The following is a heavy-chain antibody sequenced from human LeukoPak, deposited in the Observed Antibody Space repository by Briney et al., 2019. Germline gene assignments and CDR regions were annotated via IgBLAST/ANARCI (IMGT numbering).Heavy chain of an antibody. D-gene: IGHD3-22*01. CDR3: ARDDSSGYCCY. CDR2: ISSSSSYI. V-gene: IGHV3-21*01. J-gene: IGHJ4*02. Sequence: PGGSLRLSCAASGFTFSSYRMNWVRQAPGKGLEWVSSISSSSSYIYYADSVKGRLTISRDNAKNSLYLQMNSLRAEDTAVYYCARDDSSGYCCYWGQGTLVTVSS. CDR1: GFTFSSYR.